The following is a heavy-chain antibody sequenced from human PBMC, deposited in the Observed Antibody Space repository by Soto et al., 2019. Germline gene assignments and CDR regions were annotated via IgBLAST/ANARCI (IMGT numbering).Heavy chain of an antibody. Sequence: EVQLVQSGAEVKKPGATVKLSCKVSGYTFTDYYVHWVQQAPGKGLEWMGLVDSADGETIYAEKFQGRVTMTADTSTDTAYTELTSLRSEDAAVYYCGTVGRLGSTGASTYGMDVWGQGTTVTVSS. J-gene: IGHJ6*02. V-gene: IGHV1-69-2*01. CDR3: GTVGRLGSTGASTYGMDV. D-gene: IGHD1-26*01. CDR1: GYTFTDYY. CDR2: VDSADGET.